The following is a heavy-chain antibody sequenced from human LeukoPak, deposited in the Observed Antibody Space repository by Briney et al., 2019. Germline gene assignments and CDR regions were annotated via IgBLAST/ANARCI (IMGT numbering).Heavy chain of an antibody. J-gene: IGHJ4*02. V-gene: IGHV3-30*04. D-gene: IGHD3-16*01. CDR2: ISYDGSNK. Sequence: GGPLRLSCAASGFTFSSYAMHWVRQAPGKGLEGVAVISYDGSNKYYADSVKGRFTISRDNSKNTLYLQMNSLRAEDTAVYYCARAYRITFGGVMPDWGQGTLVTVSS. CDR1: GFTFSSYA. CDR3: ARAYRITFGGVMPD.